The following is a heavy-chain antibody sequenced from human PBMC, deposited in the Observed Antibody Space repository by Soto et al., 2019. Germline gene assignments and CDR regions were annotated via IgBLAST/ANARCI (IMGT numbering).Heavy chain of an antibody. V-gene: IGHV1-18*04. D-gene: IGHD3-9*01. CDR3: AITGPSRYFDWLLNPNPYYDYGMDG. CDR2: ISAYNGNT. J-gene: IGHJ6*02. Sequence: ASVKVSCKASGYTFTSYGISWVRQAPGQGLEWMGWISAYNGNTNYAQKLQGRVTMTTDTSTSTAYMELRSLRSDDTAVYYCAITGPSRYFDWLLNPNPYYDYGMDGWRQVNXVTVSS. CDR1: GYTFTSYG.